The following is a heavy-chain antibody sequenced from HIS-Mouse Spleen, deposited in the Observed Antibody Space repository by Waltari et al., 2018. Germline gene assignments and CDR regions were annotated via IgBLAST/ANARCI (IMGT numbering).Heavy chain of an antibody. J-gene: IGHJ2*01. D-gene: IGHD6-13*01. CDR2: IYYSGST. V-gene: IGHV4-39*07. Sequence: QLQLQESGPGLVKPSETLSLTCPVSGGSISSSSYFWGWIRQPPGKGLEWNGSIYYSGSTYYNPSLKSRVTISVGTSKNQFSLKLSSVTAADTAVYYCAREIPYSSSWYDWYFDLWGRGTLVTVSS. CDR1: GGSISSSSYF. CDR3: AREIPYSSSWYDWYFDL.